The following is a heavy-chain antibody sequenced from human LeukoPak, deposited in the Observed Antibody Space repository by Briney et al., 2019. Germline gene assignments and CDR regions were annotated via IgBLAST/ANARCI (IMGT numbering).Heavy chain of an antibody. J-gene: IGHJ4*02. CDR2: ISGSSDST. Sequence: GGSLRLSCAASGFTFSSYSMNWVRQAPGKGLEWVSGISGSSDSTFYADSVKGRFTISRDNSRNTLFLQMNSLRAEDTAVYYCATTLDWSYFDSWGQGTLVTVSS. V-gene: IGHV3-23*01. D-gene: IGHD3-9*01. CDR3: ATTLDWSYFDS. CDR1: GFTFSSYS.